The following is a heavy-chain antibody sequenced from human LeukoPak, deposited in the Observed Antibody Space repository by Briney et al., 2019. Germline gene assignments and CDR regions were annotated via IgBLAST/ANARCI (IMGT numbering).Heavy chain of an antibody. D-gene: IGHD2-2*02. CDR2: INHSGST. CDR1: GGSFCGYY. CDR3: ARGILDY. J-gene: IGHJ4*02. V-gene: IGHV4-34*01. Sequence: SETLSLTCAVYGGSFCGYYWSWIRQPPGKGLEWIGEINHSGSTNYNPSLKSRVTISVDTSKNQFSLKLSSVTAADTAVYYCARGILDYWGQGTLVTVSS.